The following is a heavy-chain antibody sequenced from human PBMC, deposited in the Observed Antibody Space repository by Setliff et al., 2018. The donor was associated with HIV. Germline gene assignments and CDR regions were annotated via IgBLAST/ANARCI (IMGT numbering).Heavy chain of an antibody. J-gene: IGHJ3*02. CDR1: GYKFTDYW. CDR2: IYGDGSDP. Sequence: GESLKISCQGFGYKFTDYWVGWVRQMPGEGLEWMGVIYGDGSDPRYSPSFQGQVTISVDKSINPAYLRWTSLKASDTALYDCARPQYHQSSDAFDIWGQGTMVTVSS. CDR3: ARPQYHQSSDAFDI. V-gene: IGHV5-51*01.